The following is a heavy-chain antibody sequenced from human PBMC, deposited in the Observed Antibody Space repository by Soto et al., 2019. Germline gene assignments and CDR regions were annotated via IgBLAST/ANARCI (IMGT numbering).Heavy chain of an antibody. D-gene: IGHD3-10*01. J-gene: IGHJ3*02. CDR2: TIPVFNTA. Sequence: QVQREQSGAEVKKPGSSVKISCKASGGTLSDHGVSWLRQAPGQGLEWVGGTIPVFNTAKYAPKFQGRVTIVADKSTNIAYMELGSLRSDDTAFYYCARGVYGSGNYYTGPSAFDIWGQGTLVIVSS. CDR3: ARGVYGSGNYYTGPSAFDI. CDR1: GGTLSDHG. V-gene: IGHV1-69*06.